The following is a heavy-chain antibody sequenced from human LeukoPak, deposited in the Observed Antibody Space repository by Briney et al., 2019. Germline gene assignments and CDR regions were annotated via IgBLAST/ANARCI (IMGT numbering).Heavy chain of an antibody. V-gene: IGHV3-30*03. Sequence: GGSLRLSCAASGFTFSSYGMHWVRQAPGKGLEWVAVISFDGSDKYYADSVKGRFTISRDNSKNTLLLQMISLRAEDTAVYYCARDQGAWGYGYNFDYWGQGTLVTVSS. D-gene: IGHD3-16*01. CDR2: ISFDGSDK. CDR3: ARDQGAWGYGYNFDY. J-gene: IGHJ4*02. CDR1: GFTFSSYG.